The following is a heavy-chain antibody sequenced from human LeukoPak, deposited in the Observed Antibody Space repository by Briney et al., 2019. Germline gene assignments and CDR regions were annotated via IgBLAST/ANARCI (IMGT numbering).Heavy chain of an antibody. CDR1: GFTFSSYA. V-gene: IGHV3-23*01. Sequence: GASLRLSCAASGFTFSSYAMSWVRQAPGKGLEWVSAISGSGGSTYYADSVKGRFTISRDNSKNTLYLQMNSLRAEDTAVYYCARDRRAGYCSSTSCYVWYYYYYGMDVWGKGTTVTVSS. CDR3: ARDRRAGYCSSTSCYVWYYYYYGMDV. CDR2: ISGSGGST. D-gene: IGHD2-2*01. J-gene: IGHJ6*04.